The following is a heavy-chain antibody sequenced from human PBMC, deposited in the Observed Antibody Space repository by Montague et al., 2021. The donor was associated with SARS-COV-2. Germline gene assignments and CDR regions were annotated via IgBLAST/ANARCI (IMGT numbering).Heavy chain of an antibody. J-gene: IGHJ5*02. CDR3: ARDHYDILTGYYNWFDP. V-gene: IGHV2-70*11. D-gene: IGHD3-9*01. Sequence: PALVKPTQTLTLTCTFSGFSLSTSGMCVSWIRQPPGKALEWLARIDWDDDKYYSTSLKTRLTISKGTSKNQVVLTMTNMDPVDTATYYCARDHYDILTGYYNWFDPWGQGTLVTVSS. CDR1: GFSLSTSGMC. CDR2: IDWDDDK.